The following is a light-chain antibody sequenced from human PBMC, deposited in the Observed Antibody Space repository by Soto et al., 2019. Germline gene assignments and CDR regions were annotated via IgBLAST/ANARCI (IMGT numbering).Light chain of an antibody. CDR3: QQYGSAPWT. V-gene: IGKV3-20*01. J-gene: IGKJ1*01. Sequence: EIVLTQSPGTLPLSPGERATLSCRARLSVATSYLAWYQQKPGQAPRLLIYAASGRATGIPDRFSGSGSGTDFTLTISRLEPEDFAVYYCQQYGSAPWTFGQGTKVEIK. CDR1: LSVATSY. CDR2: AAS.